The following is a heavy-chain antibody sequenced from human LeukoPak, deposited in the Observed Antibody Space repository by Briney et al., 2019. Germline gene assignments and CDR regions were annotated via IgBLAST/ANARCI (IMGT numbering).Heavy chain of an antibody. D-gene: IGHD6-13*01. Sequence: GGSLRLSCAASGFTFSSYGMHWVGRAPAKGLDGLAVIWYDGSNKYYADSVKGRFTISRDNSKNTLYLQMNSLRAEDTAVYYCARDQSSWYYYYYGKDVWGQGTTVTVSS. J-gene: IGHJ6*02. CDR2: IWYDGSNK. CDR1: GFTFSSYG. V-gene: IGHV3-33*01. CDR3: ARDQSSWYYYYYGKDV.